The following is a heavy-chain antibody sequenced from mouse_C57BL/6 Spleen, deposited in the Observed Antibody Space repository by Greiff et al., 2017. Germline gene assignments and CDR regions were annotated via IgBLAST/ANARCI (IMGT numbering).Heavy chain of an antibody. D-gene: IGHD2-1*01. CDR1: GFSLTSYG. CDR2: IWSGGST. J-gene: IGHJ3*01. V-gene: IGHV2-2*01. CDR3: AAPYGNPFAY. Sequence: QVQLQQSGPGLVQPSQSLSITCTVSGFSLTSYGVHWVRQSPGKGLEWLGVIWSGGSTDYNAAFISRLSISKDNSKSQVFFKMNSLQADDTAIYYCAAPYGNPFAYWGQGTLVTVSA.